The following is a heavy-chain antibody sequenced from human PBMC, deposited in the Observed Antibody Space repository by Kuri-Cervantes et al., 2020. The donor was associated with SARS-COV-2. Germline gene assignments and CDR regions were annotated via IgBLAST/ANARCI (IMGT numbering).Heavy chain of an antibody. CDR3: ASTRYCSGGSCYSNFYY. J-gene: IGHJ4*02. Sequence: ASVNVSCKASGYTFTSYYMHWVRQAPGQVLEWMGIINPSGGSTSYAQKFQGRVTMTRDTSTSTVYMELSSLRSEDTAVYYCASTRYCSGGSCYSNFYYWGQGTLVTVSS. CDR2: INPSGGST. V-gene: IGHV1-46*01. D-gene: IGHD2-15*01. CDR1: GYTFTSYY.